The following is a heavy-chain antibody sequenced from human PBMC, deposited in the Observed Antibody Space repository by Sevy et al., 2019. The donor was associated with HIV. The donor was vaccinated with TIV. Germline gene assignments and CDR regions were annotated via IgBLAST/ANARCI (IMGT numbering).Heavy chain of an antibody. D-gene: IGHD5-18*01. CDR1: GFTISSYW. Sequence: GGSLRLSCAASGFTISSYWMSWVRQAPGKGLEWVATMKEDGSERNYVDSVKGRCTISRDNAKNSLDLQMNSLSAEDTAVYYCVREGVGGYSYSLDCWGQGTLVTVSS. CDR3: VREGVGGYSYSLDC. V-gene: IGHV3-7*01. CDR2: MKEDGSER. J-gene: IGHJ4*02.